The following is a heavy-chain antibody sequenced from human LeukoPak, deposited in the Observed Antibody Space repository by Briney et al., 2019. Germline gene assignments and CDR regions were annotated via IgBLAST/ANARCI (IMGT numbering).Heavy chain of an antibody. CDR3: ARRSGIAVAGAFDH. Sequence: GGSLRLSCAASGFTFSSYAMQWVRQAPGKGLEYVSGISSNGGSTYYANSVKGRFIISRDNSKNTLYLQMNSLRAEDTAVYYCARRSGIAVAGAFDHWGQGTLVTVSS. D-gene: IGHD6-19*01. J-gene: IGHJ4*02. CDR2: ISSNGGST. CDR1: GFTFSSYA. V-gene: IGHV3-64*01.